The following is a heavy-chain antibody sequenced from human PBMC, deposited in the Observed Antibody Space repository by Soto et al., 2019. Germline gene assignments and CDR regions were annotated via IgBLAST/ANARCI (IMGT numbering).Heavy chain of an antibody. J-gene: IGHJ6*02. V-gene: IGHV3-23*01. Sequence: GGPLRLSCAASGFTFSSYAMSWVRQAPGKGLEWVSAISGSGGSTYYADSVKGRFTISRDNSKNTLYLQMNSLRAEDTAVYYCAKKLKRSLSPRYGMDVWGQGTTVTVSS. CDR2: ISGSGGST. D-gene: IGHD6-6*01. CDR1: GFTFSSYA. CDR3: AKKLKRSLSPRYGMDV.